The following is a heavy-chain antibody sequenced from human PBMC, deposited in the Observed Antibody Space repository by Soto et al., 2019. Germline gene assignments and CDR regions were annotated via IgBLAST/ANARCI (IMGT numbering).Heavy chain of an antibody. V-gene: IGHV1-69*01. CDR1: GGTFKKFA. D-gene: IGHD1-26*01. Sequence: QVQLVQSGPEVKKPGSSVKVSCEASGGTFKKFAISWVRQAPGQGLEWMGGTLPFLGSSKYPQKFQGRVTIAADESATTSYMELTGLTSEDTAVYYCARGGKFHSADLWEASYSHGLDVWGQGNTVTVSS. J-gene: IGHJ6*02. CDR3: ARGGKFHSADLWEASYSHGLDV. CDR2: TLPFLGSS.